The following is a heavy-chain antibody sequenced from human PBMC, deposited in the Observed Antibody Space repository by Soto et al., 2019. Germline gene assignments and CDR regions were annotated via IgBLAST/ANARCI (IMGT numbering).Heavy chain of an antibody. V-gene: IGHV3-30*18. D-gene: IGHD2-2*01. CDR1: GFTFSSYG. CDR3: AKDRYGYCSSTSCPNWFDP. J-gene: IGHJ5*02. CDR2: ISYDGSNK. Sequence: LRLSCAASGFTFSSYGMHWVRQAPCKGLEWVAVISYDGSNKYYADSVKGRFTISRDNSKNTLYLQMNSLRAEDTAAYYCAKDRYGYCSSTSCPNWFDPWGQGTLVTVYS.